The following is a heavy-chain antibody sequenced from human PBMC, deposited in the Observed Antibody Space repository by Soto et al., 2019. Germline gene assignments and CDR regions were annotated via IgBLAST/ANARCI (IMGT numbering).Heavy chain of an antibody. CDR1: GGTFSSYA. D-gene: IGHD1-26*01. J-gene: IGHJ6*02. CDR2: IIPIFGTA. V-gene: IGHV1-69*13. CDR3: ARAGVSGSYYPYYYGMDV. Sequence: SVKVSCKASGGTFSSYAISWVRRAPGEGLEWMGGIIPIFGTANYAQKFQGRVTITADESTSTAYMELSSLRSEDTAVYYCARAGVSGSYYPYYYGMDVWGQGTTVTVSS.